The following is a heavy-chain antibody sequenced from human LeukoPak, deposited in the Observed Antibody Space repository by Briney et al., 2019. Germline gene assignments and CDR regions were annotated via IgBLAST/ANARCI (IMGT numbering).Heavy chain of an antibody. D-gene: IGHD1-14*01. CDR1: GFTFDDYA. CDR3: AKDIDKRGYNDDAFDI. Sequence: PGRSLRLSCAASGFTFDDYAMHWVRQAPGKGLEWFSGISWNSGSIDYADSVKGRFAISRDNAKNSLYLQMNSLRAEDTALYYCAKDIDKRGYNDDAFDIWGRGTMVTVSS. J-gene: IGHJ3*02. V-gene: IGHV3-9*01. CDR2: ISWNSGSI.